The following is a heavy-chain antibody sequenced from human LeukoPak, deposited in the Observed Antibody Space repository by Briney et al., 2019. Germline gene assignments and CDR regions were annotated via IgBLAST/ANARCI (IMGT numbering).Heavy chain of an antibody. CDR1: GLSVNNLY. Sequence: GGSLRLSCAASGLSVNNLYMSWVRQAPGKGLEWVSVIYSGDRTYYADSVKGRFTISRDTSKNTVYLQMNSLRPEETAVYYCARDGEYSYGYGFDYWGQGTLVTVSS. J-gene: IGHJ4*02. CDR3: ARDGEYSYGYGFDY. CDR2: IYSGDRT. D-gene: IGHD5-18*01. V-gene: IGHV3-66*01.